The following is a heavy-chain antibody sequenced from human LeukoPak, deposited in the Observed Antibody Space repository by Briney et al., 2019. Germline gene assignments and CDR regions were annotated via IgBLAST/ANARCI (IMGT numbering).Heavy chain of an antibody. D-gene: IGHD2-2*01. CDR3: ARYCSSPSCYAGGAFDI. J-gene: IGHJ3*02. V-gene: IGHV4-39*01. CDR1: DGSISSSSHY. CDR2: IYYSGST. Sequence: SETLSLTCIVSDGSISSSSHYWGWIRQPPGKGLEWIGSIYYSGSTYYNPSLKSRVTISVDTSKNQFSLKLSSVTAADTAVYYCARYCSSPSCYAGGAFDIWGKGKMVTVSS.